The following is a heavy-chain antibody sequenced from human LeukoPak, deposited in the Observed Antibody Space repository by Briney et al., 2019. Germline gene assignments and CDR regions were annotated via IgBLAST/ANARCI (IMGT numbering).Heavy chain of an antibody. CDR1: GFTFSTYA. Sequence: PSGGSLRLSCAASGFTFSTYAVNWVRQAPGKGLEWVSAISGSGGSTYYADSVKGRFTISRDNSKNTLYLQMNSLRAEDTAVYYCAKEYHSSGWYPKETEYFQHWGQGTLVTVSS. CDR3: AKEYHSSGWYPKETEYFQH. D-gene: IGHD6-19*01. CDR2: ISGSGGST. V-gene: IGHV3-23*01. J-gene: IGHJ1*01.